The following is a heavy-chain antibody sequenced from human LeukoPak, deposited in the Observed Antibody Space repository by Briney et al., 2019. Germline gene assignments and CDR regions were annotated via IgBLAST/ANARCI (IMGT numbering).Heavy chain of an antibody. Sequence: GGSLRLSCAASGFTFSSYSMNWVRQAPGKGLEWVSYISSSSSTIYYADSVKGRFTISRDNAKNSLYLQMNSLRAEDTAVYYCARDRSGETVTTYGRDYYMDVWGKGTTVTVSS. J-gene: IGHJ6*03. CDR3: ARDRSGETVTTYGRDYYMDV. D-gene: IGHD4-11*01. CDR1: GFTFSSYS. CDR2: ISSSSSTI. V-gene: IGHV3-48*01.